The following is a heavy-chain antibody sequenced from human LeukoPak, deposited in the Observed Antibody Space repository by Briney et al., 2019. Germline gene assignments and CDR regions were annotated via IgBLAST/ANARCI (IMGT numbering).Heavy chain of an antibody. CDR3: ARAPPSISPTPFDY. CDR2: IYTSGST. CDR1: GGSISSYY. D-gene: IGHD2-2*01. J-gene: IGHJ4*02. Sequence: PSETLSLTCTVSGGSISSYYWSWIRQPAGKGLEWIGRIYTSGSTNYNPSLKSRVTISVDKSKNQFSLKLSSVTAADTAVYYCARAPPSISPTPFDYWGQGTLVTVSS. V-gene: IGHV4-4*07.